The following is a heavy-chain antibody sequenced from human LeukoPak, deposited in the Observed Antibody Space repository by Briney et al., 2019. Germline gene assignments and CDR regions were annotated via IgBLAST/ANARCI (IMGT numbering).Heavy chain of an antibody. D-gene: IGHD6-19*01. V-gene: IGHV1-69*05. CDR1: GGTFSSYA. J-gene: IGHJ4*02. CDR2: IIPIFGTA. CDR3: ATTPLDGIAVVGPRCDY. Sequence: GASVKVSCKASGGTFSSYAISWVRQAPGQGLEWMGGIIPIFGTANYAQKFQGRVTITTDESTSTAYMELSSLRSADTAVYYCATTPLDGIAVVGPRCDYWGQGTVVLVTA.